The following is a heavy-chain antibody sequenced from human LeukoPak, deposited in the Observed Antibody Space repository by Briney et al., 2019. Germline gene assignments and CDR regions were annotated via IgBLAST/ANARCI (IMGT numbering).Heavy chain of an antibody. V-gene: IGHV3-30*04. CDR3: ASSYGSGSYYPYYFDY. CDR2: ISYDGSNK. D-gene: IGHD3-10*01. J-gene: IGHJ4*02. CDR1: GFTFSSYA. Sequence: GGSLRLSCAASGFTFSSYAMHWVRQAPGKGLEWVAVISYDGSNKNYADSVKGRFTISRDNSKNTLNLQMSSLRAEDTAVYYCASSYGSGSYYPYYFDYWGQGTLVTVSS.